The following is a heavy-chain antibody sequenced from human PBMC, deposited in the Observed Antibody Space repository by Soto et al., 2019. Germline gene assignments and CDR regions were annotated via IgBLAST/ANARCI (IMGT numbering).Heavy chain of an antibody. CDR2: ISSSSSYI. CDR1: GFTFSSYS. V-gene: IGHV3-21*01. Sequence: PGGSLRLSCAASGFTFSSYSMNWVRQAPGKGLEWVLSISSSSSYIYYADSVKGRFTISRDNAKNSLYLQMNSLRAEETAVYYCASDGVYSSGWPGNYYYYGMDVWGQGTTVTVSS. J-gene: IGHJ6*02. D-gene: IGHD6-19*01. CDR3: ASDGVYSSGWPGNYYYYGMDV.